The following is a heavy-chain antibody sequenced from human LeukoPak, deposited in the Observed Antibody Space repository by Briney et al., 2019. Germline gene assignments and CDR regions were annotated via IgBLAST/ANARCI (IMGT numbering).Heavy chain of an antibody. J-gene: IGHJ6*03. Sequence: GGSLRLSCAASGFTFSSYAMHWVRQAPGKGLEYVSAIRSNGGSTYYANSVKGGFTISRDNSKNTLYLQMGSLRAEDMAVYYCARDRSYGYYYYYYMDVWGKGTTVTVSS. V-gene: IGHV3-64*01. CDR2: IRSNGGST. CDR1: GFTFSSYA. CDR3: ARDRSYGYYYYYYMDV. D-gene: IGHD5-18*01.